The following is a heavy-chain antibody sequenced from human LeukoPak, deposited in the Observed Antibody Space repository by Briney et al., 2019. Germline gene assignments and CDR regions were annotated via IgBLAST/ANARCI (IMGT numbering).Heavy chain of an antibody. CDR1: GFTLSVYG. CDR2: ISYDGSNK. Sequence: GGSLRLSCAASGFTLSVYGMHWVRQAPGKGLEWVAVISYDGSNKYYADSVKGRFTISRDNSNNTLYLQMNSLRAEDTAVYYCAKTTGRDGYNLAYWGQGTLVTVSS. D-gene: IGHD5-24*01. J-gene: IGHJ4*02. V-gene: IGHV3-30*18. CDR3: AKTTGRDGYNLAY.